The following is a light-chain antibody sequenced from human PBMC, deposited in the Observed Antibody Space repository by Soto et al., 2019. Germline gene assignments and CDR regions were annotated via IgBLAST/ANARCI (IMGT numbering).Light chain of an antibody. CDR3: RQYNSYSRT. CDR2: KAS. V-gene: IGKV1-5*03. CDR1: QSISSW. J-gene: IGKJ1*01. Sequence: DIQLTHSPSTLSERLLYRGRIXYRASQSISSWLAWYQQKPGKAPKLLIYKASSLESGVPSRFSGSGSGTEFTLTISSLQPDDFATYYCRQYNSYSRTFGQGTRWIS.